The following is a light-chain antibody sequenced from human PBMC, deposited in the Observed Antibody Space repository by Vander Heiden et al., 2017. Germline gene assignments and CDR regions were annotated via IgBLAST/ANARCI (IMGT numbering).Light chain of an antibody. CDR1: QILVNRDGNTY. CDR2: KVS. Sequence: DVVMTKSPLSLPVTLGQPASISCRSSQILVNRDGNTYLNWFQQRPGQSPRRLIYKVSNRDSGVPDRFSGSGSGTDFTLNISRVEAEDVGVYYCRQGRNWPRTFGEGTKVEIK. CDR3: RQGRNWPRT. V-gene: IGKV2-30*01. J-gene: IGKJ1*01.